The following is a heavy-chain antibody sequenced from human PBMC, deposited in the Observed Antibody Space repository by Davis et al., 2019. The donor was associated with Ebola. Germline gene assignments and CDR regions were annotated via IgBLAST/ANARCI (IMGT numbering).Heavy chain of an antibody. Sequence: GSLRLSCAVSGGSISSSNWWSCVRQPPGKGLEWIGEIYHSGSTTYNQSFKSRVTISVGKSKNQFSLKLSSVTAADTAVYYCARGFCGGDCSYFDYWGQGTLVTVSS. CDR2: IYHSGST. V-gene: IGHV4-4*02. CDR1: GGSISSSNW. CDR3: ARGFCGGDCSYFDY. D-gene: IGHD2-21*02. J-gene: IGHJ4*02.